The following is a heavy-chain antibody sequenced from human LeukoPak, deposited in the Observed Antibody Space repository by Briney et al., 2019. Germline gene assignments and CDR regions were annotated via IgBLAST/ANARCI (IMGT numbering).Heavy chain of an antibody. V-gene: IGHV3-23*01. CDR1: GFTFSSYA. J-gene: IGHJ4*02. CDR2: ISGSGGST. Sequence: RGSLRLSRAASGFTFSSYAMSWVRQAPGKGLEWVSAISGSGGSTYYADSVKGRFTISRDNSKNTLYLQMNSLRAEDTAVYYCAKFLPTHIVVANYYFDYWGQGTLVTVSS. D-gene: IGHD2-21*01. CDR3: AKFLPTHIVVANYYFDY.